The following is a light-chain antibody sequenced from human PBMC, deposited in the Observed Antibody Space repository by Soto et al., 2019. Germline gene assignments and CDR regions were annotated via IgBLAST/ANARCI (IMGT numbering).Light chain of an antibody. V-gene: IGLV2-8*01. J-gene: IGLJ1*01. CDR3: SSYAGSGNV. CDR1: SSDVGGYNY. Sequence: QSVLTQPPSASGTPGQSVAISCTRTSSDVGGYNYVSWYQQHPGKAPKLMIYEVNKRPSGVPDRFSGSKSGNTASLTVSGLQAEDEAEYYCSSYAGSGNVFGTGTKLTVL. CDR2: EVN.